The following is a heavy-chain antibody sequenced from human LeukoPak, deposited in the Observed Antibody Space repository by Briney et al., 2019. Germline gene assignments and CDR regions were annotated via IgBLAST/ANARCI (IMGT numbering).Heavy chain of an antibody. D-gene: IGHD2-2*01. CDR2: IPYDGSNK. CDR1: GSTFSNYG. V-gene: IGHV3-30*02. Sequence: PGGSLRLSCAASGSTFSNYGMHWVRQTPGKGLEWVAFIPYDGSNKYYADSVKGRFTISRDNSRNTLYLQMNSLRAEDTAVYYCAKEYQPNWFDPWGQGTLVTVSS. CDR3: AKEYQPNWFDP. J-gene: IGHJ5*02.